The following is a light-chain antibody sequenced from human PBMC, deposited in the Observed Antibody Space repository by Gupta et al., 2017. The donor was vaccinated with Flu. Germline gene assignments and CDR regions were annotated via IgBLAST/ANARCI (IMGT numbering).Light chain of an antibody. CDR3: QQSYSTHF. J-gene: IGKJ4*01. V-gene: IGKV1-39*01. CDR1: QSISSY. Sequence: DIQMTQSPSSLSASVGDRVTITCRASQSISSYLNWYQQKPGKAPKLLIYAASSLQSGVPSRFSGSGSGTDFTLTSSSLQPEDFATYYCQQSYSTHFFGGGTKVEIK. CDR2: AAS.